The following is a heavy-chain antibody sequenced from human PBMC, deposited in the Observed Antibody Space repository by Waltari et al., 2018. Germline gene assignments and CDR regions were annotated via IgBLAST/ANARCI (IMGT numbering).Heavy chain of an antibody. Sequence: EVQLLESGGGLVQPGGSLRLSCSASGFTFSSYAMSWVRQAPGKGLEWVSAISGSGGSTYYADSVKGRFTISRDNSKNTLYLQMNSLRAEDTAVYYCAKDSGSGWSSAYWGQGTLVTVSS. CDR3: AKDSGSGWSSAY. V-gene: IGHV3-23*01. J-gene: IGHJ4*02. CDR2: ISGSGGST. D-gene: IGHD6-19*01. CDR1: GFTFSSYA.